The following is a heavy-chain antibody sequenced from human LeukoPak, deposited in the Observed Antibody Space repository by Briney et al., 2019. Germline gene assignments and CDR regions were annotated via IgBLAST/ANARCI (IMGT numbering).Heavy chain of an antibody. CDR2: IYSDNT. D-gene: IGHD5-12*01. CDR1: GFTVSSNS. J-gene: IGHJ4*02. CDR3: AKDRGSGYYDPDY. Sequence: GGSLRLSCTVSGFTVSSNSMSWVRQAPGKGLEWVSFIYSDNTHYSDSVKGRFTISRDNSNSTLYLQMNSLSAEDTAIYYCAKDRGSGYYDPDYWGQGTLVTVSS. V-gene: IGHV3-66*03.